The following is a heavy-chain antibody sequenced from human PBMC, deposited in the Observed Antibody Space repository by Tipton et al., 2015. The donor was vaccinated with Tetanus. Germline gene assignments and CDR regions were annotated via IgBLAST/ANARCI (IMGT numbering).Heavy chain of an antibody. Sequence: VQLVQSGAEVKKPGESLKISCQGSGYSFPSYWITWVRQMPGKGLEWMGIIYPGNSETRYSPSFEGLVTVSVDKSISTAYLQWSSLKASDTAMYYCARQEAPEVNWFDPWGQGTLVTVSS. D-gene: IGHD1-14*01. CDR2: IYPGNSET. V-gene: IGHV5-51*01. J-gene: IGHJ5*02. CDR3: ARQEAPEVNWFDP. CDR1: GYSFPSYW.